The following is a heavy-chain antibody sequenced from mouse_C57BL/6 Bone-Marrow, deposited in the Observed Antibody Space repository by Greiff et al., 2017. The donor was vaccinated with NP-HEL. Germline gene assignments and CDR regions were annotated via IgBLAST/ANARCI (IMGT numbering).Heavy chain of an antibody. V-gene: IGHV10-1*01. CDR1: GFSFNTYA. CDR3: VRSYNGSSYEYFDY. D-gene: IGHD1-1*01. J-gene: IGHJ2*01. Sequence: DVHLVESGGGLVQPKGSLKLSCAASGFSFNTYAMNWVRQAPGKGLEWVARIRSKSNNYATYYADSVKDRFTISRDDSESMLYLQMNNLKTEDTAMYYCVRSYNGSSYEYFDYWGQGTTLTVSS. CDR2: IRSKSNNYAT.